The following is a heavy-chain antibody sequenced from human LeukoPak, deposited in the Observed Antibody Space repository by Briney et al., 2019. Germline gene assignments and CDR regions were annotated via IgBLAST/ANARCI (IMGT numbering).Heavy chain of an antibody. V-gene: IGHV3-53*01. D-gene: IGHD3-22*01. CDR3: AKNSNGPAF. J-gene: IGHJ4*02. CDR1: GFIVSNTY. CDR2: IYSSGGT. Sequence: GGSLRLSCAASGFIVSNTYMSWVCQAPGKGLEWVSVIYSSGGTFYSESVKGRFTISRDYSKNTLYLQMNSLRADDTAVYYCAKNSNGPAFWGQGTLVTVSS.